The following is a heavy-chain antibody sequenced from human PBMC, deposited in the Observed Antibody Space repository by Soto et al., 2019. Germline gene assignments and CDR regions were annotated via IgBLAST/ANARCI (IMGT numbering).Heavy chain of an antibody. CDR3: ARLSNSATPLDC. J-gene: IGHJ4*02. CDR2: INGDGSRT. Sequence: GGSLRLSSAASGFTFSSSWMHWVRQPPGKGPVWVSGINGDGSRTSYADSVKGRFTISRDNAKNTLYLQVNSLRAEDTAVYYCARLSNSATPLDCWGQGTLVTVSS. V-gene: IGHV3-74*01. CDR1: GFTFSSSW.